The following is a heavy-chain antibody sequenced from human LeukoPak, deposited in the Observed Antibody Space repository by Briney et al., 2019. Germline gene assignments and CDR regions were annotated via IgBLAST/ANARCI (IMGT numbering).Heavy chain of an antibody. CDR1: GFTFSRYW. CDR2: IDSDGTNR. D-gene: IGHD3-3*01. Sequence: GGSLRLSCAASGFTFSRYWMHWVRQAPGKGLVWVSRIDSDGTNRDYADSVKGRFTISRDNSKNTLYLQMNSLRAEDTAVYYCAKGEAINDFWSGYLPHFDYWGQGTLVTVSS. J-gene: IGHJ4*02. CDR3: AKGEAINDFWSGYLPHFDY. V-gene: IGHV3-74*01.